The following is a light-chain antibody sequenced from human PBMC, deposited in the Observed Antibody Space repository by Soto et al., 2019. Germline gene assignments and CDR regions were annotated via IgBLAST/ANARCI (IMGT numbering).Light chain of an antibody. Sequence: QAVVTQEPSVTVSPGGTVTLTCASSTGAVTSNYYPSWFQQKPGQAPRALFYSISNTHSWTPARFSGSLLGGKAALTLSDVQPADEADYYCLLYYGGVHVFGGGTKVTVL. CDR3: LLYYGGVHV. CDR2: SIS. CDR1: TGAVTSNYY. J-gene: IGLJ2*01. V-gene: IGLV7-43*01.